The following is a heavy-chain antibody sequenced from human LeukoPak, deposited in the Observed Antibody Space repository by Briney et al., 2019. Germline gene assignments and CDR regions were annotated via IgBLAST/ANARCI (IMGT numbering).Heavy chain of an antibody. J-gene: IGHJ4*02. Sequence: GESLKISCKGSGYSFTSYWIGWVRQMPGKGLEWMGISYPGDSDTRYSPSFQGQVTISADKSITTAYLQWSSLKASDTAMYYCARRRGSDSSGLYYFDYWGQGTLVTVS. CDR3: ARRRGSDSSGLYYFDY. CDR2: SYPGDSDT. D-gene: IGHD3-22*01. V-gene: IGHV5-51*01. CDR1: GYSFTSYW.